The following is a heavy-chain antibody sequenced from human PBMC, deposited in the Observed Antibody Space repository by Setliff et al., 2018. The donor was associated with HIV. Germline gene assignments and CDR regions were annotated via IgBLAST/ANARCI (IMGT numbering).Heavy chain of an antibody. Sequence: SETLSLTCTVSGGSVRSSRYYWSWIRQPAGMGLEWIGRFDSSGGTDYNPSLKSRVTISKDTSKNQLSLKLTSVTAADTAVYFCAGDYAGSGRPFDYWGQGTLVTVSS. CDR3: AGDYAGSGRPFDY. V-gene: IGHV4-61*02. CDR1: GGSVRSSRYY. J-gene: IGHJ4*02. D-gene: IGHD6-19*01. CDR2: FDSSGGT.